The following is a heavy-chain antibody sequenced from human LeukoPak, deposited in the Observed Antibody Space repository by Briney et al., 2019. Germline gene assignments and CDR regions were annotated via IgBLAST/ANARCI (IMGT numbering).Heavy chain of an antibody. D-gene: IGHD2-2*01. CDR1: GYTFTSYG. V-gene: IGHV1-18*01. Sequence: GGSVKVSCKASGYTFTSYGISWVRQAPGQGLEWMGWISAYKGNTNYAQKLQGRVTMTTDTSTSTAYMELRSLRSDDTAVYYCARDCFTSCPYAFDIWGQGTMVTVSS. CDR2: ISAYKGNT. CDR3: ARDCFTSCPYAFDI. J-gene: IGHJ3*02.